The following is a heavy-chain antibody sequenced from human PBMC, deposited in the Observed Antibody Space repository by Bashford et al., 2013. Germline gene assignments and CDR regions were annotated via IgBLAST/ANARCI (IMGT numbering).Heavy chain of an antibody. Sequence: ASVKVSCKAVWIHFYRLTYALGSTGPWQGLEWMGIVNPSDGSTTYAQKFQGRVTLTTDTSTSTVYMDLSSLRSDDTAVYFCARDGPVVGVWNAFDVWGQGTVVTVSS. CDR1: IHFYRLT. D-gene: IGHD1-26*01. CDR2: VNPSDGST. J-gene: IGHJ3*01. V-gene: IGHV1-46*01. CDR3: ARDGPVVGVWNAFDV.